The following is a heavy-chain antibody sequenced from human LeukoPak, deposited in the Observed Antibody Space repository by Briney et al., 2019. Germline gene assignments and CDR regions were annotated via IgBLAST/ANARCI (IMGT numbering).Heavy chain of an antibody. J-gene: IGHJ6*03. V-gene: IGHV1-69*05. CDR1: GGTFSSYA. CDR3: ARGPGPSYYYYYYMDV. Sequence: SVKVSCKASGGTFSSYAISWARQAPGQGLEWMGGIIPIFGTANYAQEFQGRVTITTDESTSTAYMELSSLRSEDTAVYYCARGPGPSYYYYYYMDVWGKGTTVTVSS. CDR2: IIPIFGTA.